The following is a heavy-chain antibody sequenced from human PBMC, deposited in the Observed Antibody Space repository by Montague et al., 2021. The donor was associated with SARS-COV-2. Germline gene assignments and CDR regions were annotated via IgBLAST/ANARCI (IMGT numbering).Heavy chain of an antibody. Sequence: SETLSLTCTVSGDSISTSYWAWIRQPPGKGLEWIGYVYYSGSSSYNSSLKSRVTISVDTSKNQVSLNLRSVTAADTAVYFCVRADRRDPDMPHLYYYKGMDLWGQGTTVTVSS. D-gene: IGHD2-2*01. CDR3: VRADRRDPDMPHLYYYKGMDL. V-gene: IGHV4-59*01. CDR2: VYYSGSS. J-gene: IGHJ6*02. CDR1: GDSISTSY.